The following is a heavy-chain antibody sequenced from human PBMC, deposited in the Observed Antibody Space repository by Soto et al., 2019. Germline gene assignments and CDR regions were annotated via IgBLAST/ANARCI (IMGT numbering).Heavy chain of an antibody. J-gene: IGHJ4*02. V-gene: IGHV3-30*13. Sequence: QAHLVESGGGVVQPGRSLRLSCAASGFTFTSYGMHWVRQAPGTRLEWVAVISYDGGLQHYADSVKGRFTISRDNSKNRVLLQMNSLRAEDTPVYYCVSDRGYGHASLPYSWCQRTLVSVSS. CDR1: GFTFTSYG. CDR3: VSDRGYGHASLPYS. CDR2: ISYDGGLQ. D-gene: IGHD5-18*01.